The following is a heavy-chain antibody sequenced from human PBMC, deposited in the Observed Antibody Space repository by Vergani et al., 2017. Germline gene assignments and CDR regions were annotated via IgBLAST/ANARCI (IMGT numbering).Heavy chain of an antibody. CDR2: IKQDGSEK. J-gene: IGHJ3*02. D-gene: IGHD6-13*01. V-gene: IGHV3-7*01. CDR3: ARRYSSSWLNDAFDI. CDR1: GFTFSSYW. Sequence: EVQLVESGGGLVQPGGSLRLSCAASGFTFSSYWMSSVRQAPGKGLEWVANIKQDGSEKYYVDSVKGRFTISRDNAKNSLYLQMNSLRAEDTAVYYCARRYSSSWLNDAFDIWGQGTMVTVSS.